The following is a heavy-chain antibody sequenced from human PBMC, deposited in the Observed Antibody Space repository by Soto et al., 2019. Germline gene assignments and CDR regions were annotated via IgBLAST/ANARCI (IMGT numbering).Heavy chain of an antibody. J-gene: IGHJ3*02. V-gene: IGHV5-51*01. Sequence: GESLKISCKGSGYSFTIYCIGWVRQIPGKGLEWMGIIYPGDSDTRYSPSFQGQVTISADKSISTAYLQWSRLKASDTAMYYCARPLAARVDHDAFDIWGQGTMVTVSS. CDR2: IYPGDSDT. D-gene: IGHD6-6*01. CDR3: ARPLAARVDHDAFDI. CDR1: GYSFTIYC.